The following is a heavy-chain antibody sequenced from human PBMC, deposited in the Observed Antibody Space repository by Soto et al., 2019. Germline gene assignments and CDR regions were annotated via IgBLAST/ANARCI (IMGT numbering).Heavy chain of an antibody. CDR3: AKAMYPRKVLASRSPWGGY. J-gene: IGHJ4*02. V-gene: IGHV3-30*18. Sequence: QVQLVESGVGVAQTGRSLRLSCAVSGFTFSDYGMHWGRQAPGKGLEWVAVVSYDVSYQYYADSVKGRFTVSRDLSGNTLFLQMNRLRLEYTAVYFCAKAMYPRKVLASRSPWGGYWGQGTLVAVSS. CDR1: GFTFSDYG. CDR2: VSYDVSYQ. D-gene: IGHD2-21*01.